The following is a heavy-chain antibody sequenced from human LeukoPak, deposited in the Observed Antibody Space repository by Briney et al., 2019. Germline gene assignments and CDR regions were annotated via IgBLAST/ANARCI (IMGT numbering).Heavy chain of an antibody. CDR2: INPSGGST. J-gene: IGHJ4*02. CDR3: ARDWWGAVAGGEGGNFDY. D-gene: IGHD6-19*01. Sequence: GASVKVSCKASGYTFTSYYMHWVRQAPGQGLEWMGIINPSGGSTSYAQKFQGRVTMTRDMSTSTVYMELSSLRSEDTAVYYCARDWWGAVAGGEGGNFDYWGQGTLVTVSS. CDR1: GYTFTSYY. V-gene: IGHV1-46*01.